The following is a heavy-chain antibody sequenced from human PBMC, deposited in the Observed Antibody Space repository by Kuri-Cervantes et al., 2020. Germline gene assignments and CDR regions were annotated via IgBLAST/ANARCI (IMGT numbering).Heavy chain of an antibody. CDR1: GYIFNSYG. Sequence: ASVKVSCKASGYIFNSYGITWVRQAPGQGLEWMGCISPYNGNTNYAQKLQGRVTMTTDTSTSTAYMELRSLRSDDTAVYYCARAVSSAFDPWGQGTLVTVSS. V-gene: IGHV1-18*01. J-gene: IGHJ5*02. CDR3: ARAVSSAFDP. CDR2: ISPYNGNT.